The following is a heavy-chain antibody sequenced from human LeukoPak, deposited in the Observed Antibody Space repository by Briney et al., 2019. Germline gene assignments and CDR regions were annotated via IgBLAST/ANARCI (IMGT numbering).Heavy chain of an antibody. CDR1: GYSFTSYW. D-gene: IGHD4-17*01. CDR3: ATYYGDYDYYYYGMDV. V-gene: IGHV5-51*01. CDR2: IYPGDSDT. J-gene: IGHJ6*02. Sequence: GESLKISCKGSGYSFTSYWIGRVRQMPGKGLEWMEIIYPGDSDTRYSPSFQGQVTISADKSISTAYLQWSSLKASDTAMYYCATYYGDYDYYYYGMDVWGQGTTVTVSS.